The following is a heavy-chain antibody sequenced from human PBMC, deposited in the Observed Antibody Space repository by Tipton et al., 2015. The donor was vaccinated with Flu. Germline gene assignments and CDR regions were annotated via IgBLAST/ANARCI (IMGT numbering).Heavy chain of an antibody. V-gene: IGHV2-5*01. CDR1: GFSLSTSGVG. CDR3: AQSGSGWFHGYY. CDR2: IYWNDVD. D-gene: IGHD6-13*01. Sequence: LVKPTETLTLTCTFSGFSLSTSGVGVGWIRQPPGKALEWLAVIYWNDVDRYSSSLKSRLTITKDTSKNQVVLTMTNMGPVDTATYYCAQSGSGWFHGYYWGQGSLVTVSS. J-gene: IGHJ4*02.